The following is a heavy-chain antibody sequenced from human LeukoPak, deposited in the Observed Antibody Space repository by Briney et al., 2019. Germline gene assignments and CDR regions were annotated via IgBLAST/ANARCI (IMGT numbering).Heavy chain of an antibody. J-gene: IGHJ4*02. CDR1: GFTFSSYA. CDR2: ISYDGSNK. Sequence: GGSLRLSCAASGFTFSSYAMHWVRQAPGKGLEWVAVISYDGSNKYYADSVKGRFTISRGNSKNTLYLQMNSLRAEDTAVYYCARPVAATYYFDYWGQGTLVTVSS. D-gene: IGHD2-15*01. V-gene: IGHV3-30*04. CDR3: ARPVAATYYFDY.